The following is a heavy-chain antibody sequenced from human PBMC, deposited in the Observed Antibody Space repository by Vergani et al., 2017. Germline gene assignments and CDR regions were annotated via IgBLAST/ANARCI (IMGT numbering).Heavy chain of an antibody. CDR1: GFTFDDYA. D-gene: IGHD3-10*01. CDR3: AKDPADPGSAIGGFDY. V-gene: IGHV3-9*01. CDR2: ISWNSGSI. J-gene: IGHJ4*02. Sequence: EVQLVESGGGLVQPGRSLRLSCAASGFTFDDYAMHWVRQAPGKGLEWVSGISWNSGSIGYADSVKGRFTISRDNAKNSLYLQMNSLRAEDTAVYYCAKDPADPGSAIGGFDYWGQGTLVTVSS.